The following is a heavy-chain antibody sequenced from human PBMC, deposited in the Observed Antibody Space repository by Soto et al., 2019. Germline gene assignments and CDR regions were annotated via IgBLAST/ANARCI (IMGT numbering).Heavy chain of an antibody. J-gene: IGHJ4*02. D-gene: IGHD1-26*01. V-gene: IGHV3-30-3*01. CDR3: ARELEGEDY. CDR1: GFTFSSYA. Sequence: GGSLRLSCAASGFTFSSYAMHWVRQAPGKGLEWVAVISYDGSNKYYADSVKRRFTISRDNSKNTLYLQMNSLRAEDTAVYYCARELEGEDYWGQGTLVTVSS. CDR2: ISYDGSNK.